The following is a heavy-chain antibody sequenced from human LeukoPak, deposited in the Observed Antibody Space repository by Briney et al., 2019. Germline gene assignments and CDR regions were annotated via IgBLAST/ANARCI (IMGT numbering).Heavy chain of an antibody. Sequence: PGGSLRLSCAASGFTFSSYAMHWVRQAPGKGLEWVAVISYDGSNKYYADSVKGRFTISRDNSKNTLYLQMNSLRAEDTAVYYCATGDYDSSGDAFGIWGQGTMVTVSS. D-gene: IGHD3-22*01. CDR3: ATGDYDSSGDAFGI. CDR2: ISYDGSNK. CDR1: GFTFSSYA. J-gene: IGHJ3*02. V-gene: IGHV3-30-3*01.